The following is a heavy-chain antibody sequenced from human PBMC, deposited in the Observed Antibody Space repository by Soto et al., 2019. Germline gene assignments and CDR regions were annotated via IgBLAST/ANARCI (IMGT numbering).Heavy chain of an antibody. Sequence: QVQLVQSGAEVKKPGSSVKVSCKASGGTFSSYAISWVRQAPGQGLEWMGGIIPIFGIANYAQKFQGRVTITADKATSTAYMELSSLRSEDTAVYYCARLIVGATYYYYYGMDVWGQGTTVTVSS. D-gene: IGHD1-26*01. V-gene: IGHV1-69*17. CDR1: GGTFSSYA. CDR2: IIPIFGIA. CDR3: ARLIVGATYYYYYGMDV. J-gene: IGHJ6*02.